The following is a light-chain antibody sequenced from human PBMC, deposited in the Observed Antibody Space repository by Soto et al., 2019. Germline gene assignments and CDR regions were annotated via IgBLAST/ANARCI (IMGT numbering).Light chain of an antibody. V-gene: IGKV3-15*01. Sequence: EIVMTQSPATLSVSPGERATLSCRASQSVSSNLAWYQQKPGQAPRLLIYGASTRATGIPARFSGSGSGTEFTLPINSLQAEDLAVYYCQQYNDWPPATFGQGTKLEIK. J-gene: IGKJ2*01. CDR1: QSVSSN. CDR3: QQYNDWPPAT. CDR2: GAS.